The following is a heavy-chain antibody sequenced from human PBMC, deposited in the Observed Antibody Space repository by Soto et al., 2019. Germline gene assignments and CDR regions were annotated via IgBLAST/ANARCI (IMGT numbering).Heavy chain of an antibody. CDR2: FYSSGSI. V-gene: IGHV4-31*03. J-gene: IGHJ5*02. CDR1: GDSITAGGYY. Sequence: PSETLSLTCFVSGDSITAGGYYWSWIRHHPGKGLEWIGSFYSSGSIIYNPSLRSRVSISGDTSSNQFSMSLTSVTAADTARYYCARMYSSGSGWFHPWRQGTLVTVSS. CDR3: ARMYSSGSGWFHP. D-gene: IGHD6-19*01.